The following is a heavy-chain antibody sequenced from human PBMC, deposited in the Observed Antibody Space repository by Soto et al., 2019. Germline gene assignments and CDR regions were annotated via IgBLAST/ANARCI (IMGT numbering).Heavy chain of an antibody. Sequence: QVPLVESGGGVVQPGRSLRLSCVASGFTFSHYGMNWVRQAPGKGLEWVAVIWYDGSYKYYADSVKGRFTISRDNSKNTMYLQINSQRAEDTAVYYDAKLAGSSSSVGFDPWGQGTLVTVSS. V-gene: IGHV3-33*06. CDR1: GFTFSHYG. CDR3: AKLAGSSSSVGFDP. J-gene: IGHJ5*02. D-gene: IGHD6-13*01. CDR2: IWYDGSYK.